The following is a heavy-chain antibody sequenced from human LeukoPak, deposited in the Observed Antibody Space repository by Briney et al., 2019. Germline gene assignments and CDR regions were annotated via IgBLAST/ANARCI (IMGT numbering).Heavy chain of an antibody. V-gene: IGHV5-51*01. J-gene: IGHJ4*02. Sequence: GESLKISCKGSGYSFTSYWIGWVRQMPGKGLKWMGIIYPGDSDARYSLSFQGQVTISADKSISTAYLQWSSLKASDTAMYYCARQREYYFDYWGQGTLVTVSS. CDR1: GYSFTSYW. CDR3: ARQREYYFDY. CDR2: IYPGDSDA. D-gene: IGHD3-10*01.